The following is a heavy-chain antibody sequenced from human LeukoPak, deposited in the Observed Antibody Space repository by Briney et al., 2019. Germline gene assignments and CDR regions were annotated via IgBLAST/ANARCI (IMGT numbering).Heavy chain of an antibody. CDR1: GGTFSSYA. Sequence: ASVKVSCKASGGTFSSYAISWVRQAPGQGLEWMGWISAYNGNTNYAQKLQGRVTMTTDTSTSTAYMELRSLRSDDTAVYYCARDNWLWFGEPRTRDNWFDPWGQGTLVTVSS. CDR3: ARDNWLWFGEPRTRDNWFDP. J-gene: IGHJ5*02. D-gene: IGHD3-10*01. V-gene: IGHV1-18*01. CDR2: ISAYNGNT.